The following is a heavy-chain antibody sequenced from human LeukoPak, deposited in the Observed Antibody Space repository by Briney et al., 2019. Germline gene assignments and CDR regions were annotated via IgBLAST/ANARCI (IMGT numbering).Heavy chain of an antibody. CDR1: GFTVSTNY. D-gene: IGHD6-19*01. J-gene: IGHJ6*02. Sequence: PGGSLRLSCSASGFTVSTNYMSWVRQAPGKGLEWVSVIDSGGSTYYADSVKGRFTISRDNSRNTVYLQMNSLRAEDTAVYFCARSKPLAVKDYYGLDVWGQGTTVTVSS. V-gene: IGHV3-53*01. CDR3: ARSKPLAVKDYYGLDV. CDR2: IDSGGST.